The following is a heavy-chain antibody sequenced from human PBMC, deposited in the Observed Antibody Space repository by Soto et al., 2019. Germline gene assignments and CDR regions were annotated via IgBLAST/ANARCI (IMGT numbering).Heavy chain of an antibody. J-gene: IGHJ6*03. CDR1: GGSISSYY. Sequence: SETLSLTCTVSGGSISSYYWSWIRQPPGKGLEWIGYIYYSGSTNYNPSLKSRVTISVDTSKNQFSLKLSSVTAADTAVYYCARGGYDYSAYYYYYYMDVWGKGTTVTVSS. CDR3: ARGGYDYSAYYYYYYMDV. CDR2: IYYSGST. V-gene: IGHV4-59*01. D-gene: IGHD5-12*01.